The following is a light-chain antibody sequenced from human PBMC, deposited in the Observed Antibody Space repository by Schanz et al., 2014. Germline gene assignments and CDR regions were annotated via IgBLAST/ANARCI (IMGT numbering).Light chain of an antibody. CDR2: GTA. CDR3: QHYGSSPLFT. Sequence: EIVLTQSPGTLSLSPGERATLSCRASQRLNSDSLAWYQHKPGQAPRLLIFGTASRATGIPARFSGSGSGTDFTLTISRLEPEDFAVYYCQHYGSSPLFTFGPGTTVDIK. J-gene: IGKJ3*01. V-gene: IGKV3-20*01. CDR1: QRLNSDS.